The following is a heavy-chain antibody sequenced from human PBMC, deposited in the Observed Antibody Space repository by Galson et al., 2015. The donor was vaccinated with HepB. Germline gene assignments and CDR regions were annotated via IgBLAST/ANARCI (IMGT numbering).Heavy chain of an antibody. J-gene: IGHJ4*02. CDR2: INTNNNYT. Sequence: SLRLSCAASGFTFSDYYMSWIRQAPGKGLEWVSYINTNNNYTNYADSVKGRFTISRDNAKNSLYLQMNSLRAEDTALYYCARVPCSSTSCYTLYFDYWGQGTLVTVSS. CDR3: ARVPCSSTSCYTLYFDY. D-gene: IGHD2-2*02. CDR1: GFTFSDYY. V-gene: IGHV3-11*05.